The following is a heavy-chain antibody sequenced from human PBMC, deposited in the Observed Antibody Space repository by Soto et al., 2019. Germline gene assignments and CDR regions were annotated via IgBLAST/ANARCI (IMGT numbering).Heavy chain of an antibody. J-gene: IGHJ4*02. CDR3: ARGSKDSYPGSRIFDF. V-gene: IGHV3-23*01. CDR1: GFTLSSCV. Sequence: EVQLLESGGGLVQPGGSLRLSCAASGFTLSSCVMTWVRQAPGKGLEWVSGIDTGGGGTYYADSVKGRFTISRDNSKNTLYLQMSSLRADDSAVYFCARGSKDSYPGSRIFDFWGRGTLVTVSS. CDR2: IDTGGGGT. D-gene: IGHD3-10*01.